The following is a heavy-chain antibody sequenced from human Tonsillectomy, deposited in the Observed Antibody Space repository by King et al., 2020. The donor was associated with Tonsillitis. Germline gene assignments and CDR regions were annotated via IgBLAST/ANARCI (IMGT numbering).Heavy chain of an antibody. CDR2: ISGSGGST. CDR3: AKEGPGQGYYYYYMDV. V-gene: IGHV3-23*04. Sequence: VQLVESGGGLVQPGGSLRLSCAASGFTFSSYAMSWVRQAPGKGLEWVSAISGSGGSTYYADSVKGRFTISRDNSKNTLYLQMNSLRAEDTAVYHCAKEGPGQGYYYYYMDVWGKGTTVTVSS. CDR1: GFTFSSYA. J-gene: IGHJ6*03.